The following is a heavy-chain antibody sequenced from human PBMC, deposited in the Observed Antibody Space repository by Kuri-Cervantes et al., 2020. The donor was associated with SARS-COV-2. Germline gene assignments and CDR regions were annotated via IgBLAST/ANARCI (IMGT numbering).Heavy chain of an antibody. CDR2: IKQDGSEK. Sequence: GESLKISCAASGFILSDHYMDWVRQAPGKGLEWVANIKQDGSEKYYVDSVKGRFTISRDNAKNSLYLQMNSLRAEDTAVYYCARARMAGPFDYWGQGTRGTESS. D-gene: IGHD5-24*01. CDR3: ARARMAGPFDY. CDR1: GFILSDHY. J-gene: IGHJ4*02. V-gene: IGHV3-7*01.